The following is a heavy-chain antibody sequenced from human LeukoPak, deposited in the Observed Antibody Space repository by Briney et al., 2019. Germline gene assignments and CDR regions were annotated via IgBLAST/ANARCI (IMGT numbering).Heavy chain of an antibody. J-gene: IGHJ1*01. CDR1: GFIVSSNY. CDR2: IYSGGST. D-gene: IGHD3-22*01. CDR3: ARDLGYYDSSGYYYSYFQH. V-gene: IGHV3-53*01. Sequence: PGGSLRLSCAASGFIVSSNYMSWVRQAPGKGLEWVSVIYSGGSTYYADSVKGRFTISRDNSKNTLYLQMNSLRAEDTAVYYCARDLGYYDSSGYYYSYFQHWGQGTLVTVSS.